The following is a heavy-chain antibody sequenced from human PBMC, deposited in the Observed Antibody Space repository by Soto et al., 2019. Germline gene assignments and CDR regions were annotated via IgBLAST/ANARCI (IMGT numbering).Heavy chain of an antibody. J-gene: IGHJ3*02. CDR1: GYTFTSYA. Sequence: QVQLVQSGAEVKKPGASVKVSCKASGYTFTSYAMHWVRQAPGQRLEWMGWINAGSGNTKYSQKFQGRVTITRDTSASTAYMELSSLRSEDTAVYYCAREEGLLWFGELAAFDIWGQGTMVTVSS. CDR3: AREEGLLWFGELAAFDI. V-gene: IGHV1-3*01. CDR2: INAGSGNT. D-gene: IGHD3-10*01.